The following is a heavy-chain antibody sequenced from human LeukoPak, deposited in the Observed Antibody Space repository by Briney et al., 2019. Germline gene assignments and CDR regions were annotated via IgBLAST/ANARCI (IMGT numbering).Heavy chain of an antibody. J-gene: IGHJ4*02. CDR2: IWYDGSNK. V-gene: IGHV3-33*01. CDR1: GFAFNTYA. Sequence: GGSLRLSCAASGFAFNTYAMHWVRQAPGKGLEWVALIWYDGSNKFYSNSVRGQFTISRDNSKNTVSLQMNNLRPEDTAVYYCAGEIFRSGCYPDFWGQGTLVTVSS. CDR3: AGEIFRSGCYPDF. D-gene: IGHD3-10*01.